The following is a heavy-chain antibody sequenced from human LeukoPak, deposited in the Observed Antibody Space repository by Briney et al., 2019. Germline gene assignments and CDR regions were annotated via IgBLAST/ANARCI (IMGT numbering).Heavy chain of an antibody. J-gene: IGHJ4*02. D-gene: IGHD2-15*01. CDR1: GFTFRSYW. Sequence: GGSLRLSCAASGFTFRSYWMSWVRQAPGKGLEWVANIQHDGGAKNYVDSVKGRFTISRDNAANSLYLQMNSLRAEDTAVYYCASTFPYCSGGSCALGGQGTLVTVSS. CDR2: IQHDGGAK. CDR3: ASTFPYCSGGSCAL. V-gene: IGHV3-7*01.